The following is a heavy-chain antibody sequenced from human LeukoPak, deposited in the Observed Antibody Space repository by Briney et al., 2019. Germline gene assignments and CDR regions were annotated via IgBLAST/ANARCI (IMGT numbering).Heavy chain of an antibody. J-gene: IGHJ4*02. CDR2: MYTGGTT. V-gene: IGHV3-53*01. D-gene: IGHD3-16*01. CDR3: AKDEATSGGGLAS. CDR1: GFTVSGTH. Sequence: GGSLRLSCAASGFTVSGTHMSWVRQAPGKGLEWVSAMYTGGTTYYADSVAGRFTVSRDNSKNTLYLHMNGLRVEDTDVYYCAKDEATSGGGLASWGQGTLVSVSS.